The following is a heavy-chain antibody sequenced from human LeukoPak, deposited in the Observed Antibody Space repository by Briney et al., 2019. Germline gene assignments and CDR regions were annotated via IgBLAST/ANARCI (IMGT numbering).Heavy chain of an antibody. D-gene: IGHD3-22*01. Sequence: SETLSLTCTVSGYSISSGYYWGWIRQPPGKGLEWIGSIYHSGSTYYNPSLKSRVTISVDTSKNQFSLKLSSVTAADTAVYYCARAEYYYDSSGPYFDYWGQGTLVTVSS. CDR1: GYSISSGYY. J-gene: IGHJ4*02. CDR3: ARAEYYYDSSGPYFDY. CDR2: IYHSGST. V-gene: IGHV4-38-2*02.